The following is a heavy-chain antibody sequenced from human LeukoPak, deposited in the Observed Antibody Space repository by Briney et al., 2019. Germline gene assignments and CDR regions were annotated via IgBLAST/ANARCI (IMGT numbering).Heavy chain of an antibody. J-gene: IGHJ3*02. CDR1: GGTFSSYA. Sequence: SVKVSCKASGGTFSSYAISWVRQAPGQGLEWMGRIIPIFGTANYAQKFQGIVTITTDESTSTAYTELSSLRSEDTAVYYCTRDKGTELPRGYDAFDIWGQGTMVTVSS. CDR2: IIPIFGTA. V-gene: IGHV1-69*05. D-gene: IGHD1-26*01. CDR3: TRDKGTELPRGYDAFDI.